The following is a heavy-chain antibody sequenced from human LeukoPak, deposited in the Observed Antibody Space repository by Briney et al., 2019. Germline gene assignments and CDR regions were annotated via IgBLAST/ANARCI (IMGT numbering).Heavy chain of an antibody. J-gene: IGHJ4*02. CDR2: INPNSGGT. D-gene: IGHD6-6*01. V-gene: IGHV1-2*02. CDR1: GYTFTGQY. Sequence: ASVKVSCKASGYTFTGQYVHWVRQAPGQGLEWMGWINPNSGGTNYAQKFQGRVTMTRDTSISTAYMELSRLTSDDTAVYFCARNSSSSACMDYWGQGTLVTVSS. CDR3: ARNSSSSACMDY.